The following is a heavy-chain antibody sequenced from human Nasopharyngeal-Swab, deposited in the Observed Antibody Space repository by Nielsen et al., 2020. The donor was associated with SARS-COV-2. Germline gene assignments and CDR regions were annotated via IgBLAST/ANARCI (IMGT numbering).Heavy chain of an antibody. CDR1: GYTFTSYY. J-gene: IGHJ4*02. Sequence: SCKASGYTFTSYYVHWVRQAPGKGLDWVATLSSDARSEFYGDSVRGRFTISRDNSKNTLYVQMNSLRPEDTAVYYCASDYYDSGGSGHWGQGTLVTVSS. D-gene: IGHD3-22*01. V-gene: IGHV3-30*19. CDR3: ASDYYDSGGSGH. CDR2: LSSDARSE.